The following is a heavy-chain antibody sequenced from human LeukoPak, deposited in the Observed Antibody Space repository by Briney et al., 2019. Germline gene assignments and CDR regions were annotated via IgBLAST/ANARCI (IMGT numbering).Heavy chain of an antibody. CDR2: IYYSGST. Sequence: PSETLSLTCTVSGGSISRSISRYYWNWIRQPPGRGLEWIGYIYYSGSTKYNPSLKSRVTISVDTPKNQFSLNLSSVTAADTAVYYCARGDGSGSNWFDPWGQGTLVTVFS. J-gene: IGHJ5*02. D-gene: IGHD3-22*01. CDR3: ARGDGSGSNWFDP. V-gene: IGHV4-61*01. CDR1: GGSISRSISRYY.